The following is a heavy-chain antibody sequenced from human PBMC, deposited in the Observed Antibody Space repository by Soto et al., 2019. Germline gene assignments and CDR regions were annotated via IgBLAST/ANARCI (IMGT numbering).Heavy chain of an antibody. CDR3: ARVGRGTATTVVDAFDI. D-gene: IGHD1-1*01. Sequence: QVQLQQWGAGLLKPSETLSLTCAVYGGFVSSGSYYWSWIRHPPGKGLEWIGEMSHSGGTHFNPSLKSRVTIAVDTSKNQFPLKMSSLTAADTALYYCARVGRGTATTVVDAFDIWGPGTMVTVSS. CDR1: GGFVSSGSYY. CDR2: MSHSGGT. J-gene: IGHJ3*02. V-gene: IGHV4-34*01.